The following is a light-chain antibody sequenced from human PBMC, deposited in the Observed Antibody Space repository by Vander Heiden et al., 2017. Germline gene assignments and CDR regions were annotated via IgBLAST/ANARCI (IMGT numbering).Light chain of an antibody. Sequence: EIVLTQSPGTLSLSTGERATLSCRASQSVTSNYFAWYQQRSGQAPRLLIYGASSRATGIPDRFSGSGSGTDFTLTISRLEPEDFAVYYCQHYGTAPPASTFGQGTKLEIK. CDR1: QSVTSNY. CDR3: QHYGTAPPAST. V-gene: IGKV3-20*01. J-gene: IGKJ2*01. CDR2: GAS.